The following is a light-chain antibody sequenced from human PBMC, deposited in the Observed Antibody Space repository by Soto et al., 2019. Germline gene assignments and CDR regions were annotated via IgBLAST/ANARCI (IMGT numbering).Light chain of an antibody. CDR1: QSVRSN. V-gene: IGKV3-15*01. CDR3: QQYNNWPPLT. CDR2: GAS. J-gene: IGKJ4*01. Sequence: EIVMTQCPATLSVFPGERATLSCRASQSVRSNLAWYPQKPGQAPRLLIFGASTRATGIPARFSGSGSGTEFTLTISSLHSEDFAVYYCQQYNNWPPLTFGGGTKVDIK.